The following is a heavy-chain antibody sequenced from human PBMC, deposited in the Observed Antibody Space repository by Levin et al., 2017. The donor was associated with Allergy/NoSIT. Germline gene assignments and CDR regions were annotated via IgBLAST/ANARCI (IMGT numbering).Heavy chain of an antibody. D-gene: IGHD3-10*01. Sequence: SETLSLTCTVSGGSISSGGYYWSWIRQHPGKGLEWIGYIYYSGSTYYNPSLKSRVTISVDTSKNQFSLKLSSVTAADTAVYYCARGAYMVRGVLGPIPVDVWGKGTTVTVSS. V-gene: IGHV4-31*03. CDR2: IYYSGST. CDR1: GGSISSGGYY. J-gene: IGHJ6*04. CDR3: ARGAYMVRGVLGPIPVDV.